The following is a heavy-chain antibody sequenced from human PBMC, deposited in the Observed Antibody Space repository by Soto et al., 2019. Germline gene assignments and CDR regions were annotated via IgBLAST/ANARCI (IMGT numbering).Heavy chain of an antibody. V-gene: IGHV4-34*01. CDR2: INHSGST. Sequence: SETLSLTCAVYGGSFSGYYWTLLRQPPGTGLEWIGEINHSGSTNYNPSLKSRVTISVDTPKNQFSLKLSSVTAADTAVYYCAKNWNWGSLVHWGQGTLVTVSS. J-gene: IGHJ4*02. CDR3: AKNWNWGSLVH. CDR1: GGSFSGYY. D-gene: IGHD7-27*01.